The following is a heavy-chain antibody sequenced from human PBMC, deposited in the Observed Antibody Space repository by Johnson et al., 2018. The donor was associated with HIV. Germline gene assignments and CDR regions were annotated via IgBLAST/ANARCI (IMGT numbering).Heavy chain of an antibody. J-gene: IGHJ3*02. CDR3: ARLRITMVRGGPDAFDI. CDR2: ISYDGSNR. V-gene: IGHV3-30-3*01. Sequence: QVQLVESGGGLVQPGRSLSLSCAASGFTFNTYTMHWFRQAPGKGLAWVAVISYDGSNRYYADSGKGRFTISRDNSTNTLYLQMKSLRPEDKAVYYCARLRITMVRGGPDAFDIWGQGIMVTVSS. CDR1: GFTFNTYT. D-gene: IGHD3-10*01.